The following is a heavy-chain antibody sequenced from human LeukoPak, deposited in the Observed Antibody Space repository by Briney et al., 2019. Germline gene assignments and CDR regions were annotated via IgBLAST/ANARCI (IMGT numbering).Heavy chain of an antibody. V-gene: IGHV1-2*02. D-gene: IGHD2/OR15-2a*01. CDR2: INPNSGGT. CDR1: GYTFTGYY. CDR3: ARGAFPTLLYFDY. Sequence: GASVKVSCKASGYTFTGYYMHWVRQAPGQGLEWMGWINPNSGGTNYAQKFQGRVTMTRDASISTAYMELSRLRSDDTAVYYCARGAFPTLLYFDYWGQGTLVTVSS. J-gene: IGHJ4*02.